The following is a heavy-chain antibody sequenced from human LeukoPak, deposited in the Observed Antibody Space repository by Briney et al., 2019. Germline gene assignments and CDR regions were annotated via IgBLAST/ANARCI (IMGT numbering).Heavy chain of an antibody. V-gene: IGHV4-34*01. CDR1: GGSFSGYY. CDR3: ARGRIVVVPAAVRPRSYGMDV. CDR2: INHSGST. J-gene: IGHJ6*02. D-gene: IGHD2-2*01. Sequence: SETLSLTCAVYGGSFSGYYWSRIRQPPGKGLEWIGEINHSGSTNYNPSLKSRVTISVDTSKNQFSLKLSSVTAADTAMYYCARGRIVVVPAAVRPRSYGMDVWGQGTTVTVSS.